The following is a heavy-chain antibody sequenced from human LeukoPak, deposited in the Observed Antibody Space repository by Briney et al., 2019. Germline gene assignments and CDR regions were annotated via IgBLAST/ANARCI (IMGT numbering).Heavy chain of an antibody. CDR2: TSYDGSNK. CDR1: GFTFSSYG. D-gene: IGHD2-15*01. J-gene: IGHJ5*02. CDR3: AKERSGYCSGGTCFSVWFDP. Sequence: TGRSLRLSCAASGFTFSSYGMHWVRQAPGKGLEWVAVTSYDGSNKYYADSVKGRFTISRDNSKNTLYLQMNSLRAEDTAVYYCAKERSGYCSGGTCFSVWFDPWGQGPLVTVSS. V-gene: IGHV3-30*18.